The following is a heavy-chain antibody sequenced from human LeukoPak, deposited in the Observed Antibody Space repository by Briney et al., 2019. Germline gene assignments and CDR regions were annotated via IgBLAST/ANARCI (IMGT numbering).Heavy chain of an antibody. J-gene: IGHJ4*02. Sequence: ASVKVSCKASGYTFTSYGISWVRQAPGQGLEWMGYIITYNGNTNYAQKLQGRVTMTTDTSTNTAYMELRSLRSDDTAVCYCARDQTGTTAFDYWGQGTLVTVSS. CDR1: GYTFTSYG. CDR2: IITYNGNT. V-gene: IGHV1-18*01. CDR3: ARDQTGTTAFDY. D-gene: IGHD1-1*01.